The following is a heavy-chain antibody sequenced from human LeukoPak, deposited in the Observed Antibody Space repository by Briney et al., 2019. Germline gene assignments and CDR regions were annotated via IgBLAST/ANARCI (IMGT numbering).Heavy chain of an antibody. CDR1: GYTLTELS. J-gene: IGHJ3*02. CDR3: ARAGYYYDSSGLRDDAFDI. Sequence: GASVKVSCKVSGYTLTELSMHWVRQAPGKGVEWMGGFDPEDGETIYAQKFQGRVTMAEDTSTDTAYMELSSLRSEDTAVYYCARAGYYYDSSGLRDDAFDIWGQGTMVTVSS. V-gene: IGHV1-24*01. D-gene: IGHD3-22*01. CDR2: FDPEDGET.